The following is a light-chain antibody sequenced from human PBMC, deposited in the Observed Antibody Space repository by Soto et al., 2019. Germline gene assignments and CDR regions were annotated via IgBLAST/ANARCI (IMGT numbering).Light chain of an antibody. CDR2: GNS. CDR1: SSNIGAGYD. CDR3: QSYDSSLSGFYV. Sequence: QSVLTHTPSVSGAPGQRVTISCTGSSSNIGAGYDVHWYQQLPGTAPKLLIYGNSNRPSGVPDRLSGSKSGTSASLAITGLQAEDEADYYCQSYDSSLSGFYVFGTGTKLTVL. V-gene: IGLV1-40*01. J-gene: IGLJ1*01.